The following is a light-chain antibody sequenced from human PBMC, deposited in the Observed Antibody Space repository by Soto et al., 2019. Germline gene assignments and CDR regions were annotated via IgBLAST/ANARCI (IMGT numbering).Light chain of an antibody. Sequence: QSALTQPRSVSGSPGQSVTISCTGTSRDVGGYDYVSWYQQHPGKAPKLMISEVSKRPSGVPDHFSGSKSGNTASLTVSGLQAEDEADYYCSSYAGSVNVIFGGGTKLIVL. CDR1: SRDVGGYDY. CDR2: EVS. J-gene: IGLJ2*01. CDR3: SSYAGSVNVI. V-gene: IGLV2-8*01.